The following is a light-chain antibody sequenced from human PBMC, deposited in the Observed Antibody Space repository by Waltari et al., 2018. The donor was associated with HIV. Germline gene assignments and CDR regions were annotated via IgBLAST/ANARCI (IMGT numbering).Light chain of an antibody. Sequence: QSALTQPASVSGSPGQSITISCTGTRSDIGFYKLVSWYRQHPGDAHQLMISGVDTRTVGFSYRVSGSKARNTDSLNSSTLQPEYEADYYCSSYVNSDTLVCGGGTKLTVL. J-gene: IGLJ3*02. CDR2: GVD. CDR3: SSYVNSDTLV. CDR1: RSDIGFYKL. V-gene: IGLV2-14*01.